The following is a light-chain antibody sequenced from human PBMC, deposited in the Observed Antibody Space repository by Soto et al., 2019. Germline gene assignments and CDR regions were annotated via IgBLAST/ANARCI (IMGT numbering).Light chain of an antibody. CDR1: QSVSSSY. J-gene: IGKJ2*01. CDR3: QQYGSSPRMYT. Sequence: EIVLTHSPGTLSLSPGERATLSCRASQSVSSSYLAWYQQKPGQAPRLLIYGASSRATGIPDRFSGSGFGTDFTLTISRLGPEDFAVYYCQQYGSSPRMYTFGQGTKLEIK. V-gene: IGKV3-20*01. CDR2: GAS.